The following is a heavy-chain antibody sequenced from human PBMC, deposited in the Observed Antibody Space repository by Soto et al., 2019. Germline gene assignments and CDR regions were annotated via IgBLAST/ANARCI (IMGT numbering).Heavy chain of an antibody. D-gene: IGHD7-27*01. Sequence: QVQLQESGPGLVKPSQTLSLTCTVSGGSISSGDYYWSWIRQPPGKGLEWIGYIYYSGSPYYNPSLKIRVTISVDTSKNQFSLKLSSVTAADTAVYYCARDLQNWGPHYGMDVWGQGTTVTVSS. V-gene: IGHV4-30-4*01. CDR1: GGSISSGDYY. CDR3: ARDLQNWGPHYGMDV. J-gene: IGHJ6*02. CDR2: IYYSGSP.